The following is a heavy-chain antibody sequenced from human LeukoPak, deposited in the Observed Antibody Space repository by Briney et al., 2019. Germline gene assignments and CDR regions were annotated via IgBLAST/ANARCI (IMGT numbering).Heavy chain of an antibody. Sequence: GGSLRLSCAASGFTFSGFSMSWVRQSPTKGLEWVANIKQDGSERYYVDSVKGRFTISRDNAKNSLSLQMNNLRVEDTAAYYCARAGSHWHYVYWGQGTVVTVSS. CDR3: ARAGSHWHYVY. V-gene: IGHV3-7*01. D-gene: IGHD3-10*01. CDR2: IKQDGSER. CDR1: GFTFSGFS. J-gene: IGHJ4*02.